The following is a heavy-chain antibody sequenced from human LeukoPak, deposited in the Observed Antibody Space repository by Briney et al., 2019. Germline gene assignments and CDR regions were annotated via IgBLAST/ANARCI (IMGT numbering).Heavy chain of an antibody. D-gene: IGHD5-18*01. CDR2: INSDGSST. V-gene: IGHV3-74*01. J-gene: IGHJ4*02. CDR1: GFTFSSYW. Sequence: GSLRLSCAASGFTFSSYWMHWVRQAPGKGLVWFSRINSDGSSTSYADSVKGRFTISRDNAKNTLYLQMNSLRAEDTAVYHCATPSDTAIASSSFDYWGQGTLVTVSS. CDR3: ATPSDTAIASSSFDY.